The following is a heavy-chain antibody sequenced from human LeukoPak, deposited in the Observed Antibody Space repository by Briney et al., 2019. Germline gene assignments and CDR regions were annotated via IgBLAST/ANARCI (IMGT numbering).Heavy chain of an antibody. V-gene: IGHV4-34*01. J-gene: IGHJ5*02. CDR1: GGSFSGYY. D-gene: IGHD2-2*01. CDR2: INHSGST. Sequence: PSETLSLTCAVYGGSFSGYYWSWIRQPPGKGLEWIGEINHSGSTNYNPSLKSRVTISVDTSKNQFSLKLSSVTAADTAVYYCARHLFGSTSGLNWFDPWGQGTLVTVSS. CDR3: ARHLFGSTSGLNWFDP.